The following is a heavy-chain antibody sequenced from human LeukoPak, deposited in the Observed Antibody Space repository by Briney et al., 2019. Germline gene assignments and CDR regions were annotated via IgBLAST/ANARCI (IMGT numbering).Heavy chain of an antibody. J-gene: IGHJ4*02. CDR1: GYTFTSYY. CDR3: AKDVYSRDPFDY. CDR2: INPSGGST. V-gene: IGHV1-46*01. D-gene: IGHD6-13*01. Sequence: ASVKVSCKASGYTFTSYYMHWVRQAPGQGLEWMGIINPSGGSTSYAQKFQGRVTTTRDTSTSTVYMELSSLRSEDTAVYYCAKDVYSRDPFDYWGQGTLVTVSS.